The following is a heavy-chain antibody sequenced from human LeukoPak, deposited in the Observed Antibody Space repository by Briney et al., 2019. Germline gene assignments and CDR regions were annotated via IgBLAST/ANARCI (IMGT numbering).Heavy chain of an antibody. J-gene: IGHJ4*02. CDR2: IRSKANSYAT. D-gene: IGHD3-3*01. V-gene: IGHV3-73*01. CDR3: TGSGPLYDY. CDR1: XFTXXXXA. Sequence: AAXXFTXXXXAMHWVRQASGKGLEWVGRIRSKANSYATAYAASVKGRFTISRDDSKNTAYLQMNSLKTEDTAVYYCTGSGPLYDYWGQGTLVTVSS.